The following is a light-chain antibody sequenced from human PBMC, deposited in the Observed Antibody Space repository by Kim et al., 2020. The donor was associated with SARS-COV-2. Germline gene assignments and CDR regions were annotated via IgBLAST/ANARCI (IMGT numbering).Light chain of an antibody. CDR1: QSLLHSNGYNY. CDR3: MHALQTPLT. CDR2: LGS. Sequence: DIVMTQSPLSLPVTPGEPASISCRSSQSLLHSNGYNYLDWYLQKPEQSPQLLIYLGSNRASGVPYRFSGSGSGTDFTLKISRVEAEDFGVYYCMHALQTPLTFGQGTRLEIK. J-gene: IGKJ5*01. V-gene: IGKV2-28*01.